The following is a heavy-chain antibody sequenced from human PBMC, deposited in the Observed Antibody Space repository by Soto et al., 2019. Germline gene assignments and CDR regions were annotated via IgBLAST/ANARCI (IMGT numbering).Heavy chain of an antibody. CDR1: GFTFDSSA. V-gene: IGHV1-58*01. D-gene: IGHD6-19*01. CDR2: IVVASGYS. J-gene: IGHJ4*02. Sequence: LVQSGPDVKKPGTSVKVSCKASGFTFDSSAVQWVRQVRGQRLEWIGWIVVASGYSNVAQKFQDRVSLTRDLSTTTAFMELSSLTSEDSAMYYFAADVIGVAGDFDHWGQGTLVSVS. CDR3: AADVIGVAGDFDH.